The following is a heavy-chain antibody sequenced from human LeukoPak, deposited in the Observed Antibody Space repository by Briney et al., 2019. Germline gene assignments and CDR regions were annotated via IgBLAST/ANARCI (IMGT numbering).Heavy chain of an antibody. Sequence: GASVKVSCKASGYTFTGYYMHWVRQAPGQGLEWMGWINPNSGGTNYAQKFQGRVTMTRDTSISTAYMELSRLRSDDTAVYYCARAPRDYGSGSYFPYYYYYGMDVWGQGTTVTVSS. CDR2: INPNSGGT. CDR3: ARAPRDYGSGSYFPYYYYYGMDV. CDR1: GYTFTGYY. D-gene: IGHD3-10*01. J-gene: IGHJ6*02. V-gene: IGHV1-2*02.